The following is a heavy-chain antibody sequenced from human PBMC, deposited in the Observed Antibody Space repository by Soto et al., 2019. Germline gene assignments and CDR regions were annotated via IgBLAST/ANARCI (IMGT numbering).Heavy chain of an antibody. J-gene: IGHJ4*02. V-gene: IGHV3-30-3*01. CDR1: GFTFINYA. CDR2: ISYDGSNK. CDR3: ARDQVKGTMTIL. Sequence: LRLSCAASGFTFINYAMHWVRQAPGKGLEWVAVISYDGSNKYYADSVKGRFTISRDNSKNTMYLQMNSLSAEDTAVYHCARDQVKGTMTILWGQGTLVTVS. D-gene: IGHD4-17*01.